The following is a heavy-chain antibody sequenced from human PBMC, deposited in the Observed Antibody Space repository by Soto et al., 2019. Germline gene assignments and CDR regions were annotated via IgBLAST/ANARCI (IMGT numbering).Heavy chain of an antibody. D-gene: IGHD3-10*01. CDR2: IIPLFGTT. CDR3: AAELGFGKLSVV. CDR1: GDTFKNCV. J-gene: IGHJ6*02. Sequence: QVQVVQSGVEVRRPGSSVKVSCKASGDTFKNCVISWVRQAPRQGLEWMGGIIPLFGTTDFAQRFQDRLTITTDESTTTAYMELSRLRSEDTATYYCAAELGFGKLSVVWGQGTTVIVSS. V-gene: IGHV1-69*01.